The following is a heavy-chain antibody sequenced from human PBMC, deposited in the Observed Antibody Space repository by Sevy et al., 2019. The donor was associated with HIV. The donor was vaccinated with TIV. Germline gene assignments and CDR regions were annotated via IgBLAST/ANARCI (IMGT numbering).Heavy chain of an antibody. Sequence: GGSLRLSCAASGFTFSSYSMNWVRQAPGKGLEWVSSISSSSSYIYYADSLKGRFTISRDNAKNSLYLQMNSLRAEDTAVYYCARVPGYSSTNYFDYWGQGTLVTVSS. V-gene: IGHV3-21*01. D-gene: IGHD6-13*01. CDR1: GFTFSSYS. CDR2: ISSSSSYI. J-gene: IGHJ4*02. CDR3: ARVPGYSSTNYFDY.